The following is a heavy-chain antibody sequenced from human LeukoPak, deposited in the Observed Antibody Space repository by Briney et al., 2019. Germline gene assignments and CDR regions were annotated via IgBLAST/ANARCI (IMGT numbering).Heavy chain of an antibody. J-gene: IGHJ4*02. D-gene: IGHD1-26*01. V-gene: IGHV1-2*02. CDR3: ARYDVVAAFGSY. CDR2: INPNSGGP. Sequence: GASVKVSCTASGYTFTGYYMHWVRQAPGQGGGWMGWINPNSGGPTYAQQFQGRVTMTRDTSISTAYMELSRLRSDDTAVYYCARYDVVAAFGSYWGQGTLVTVSS. CDR1: GYTFTGYY.